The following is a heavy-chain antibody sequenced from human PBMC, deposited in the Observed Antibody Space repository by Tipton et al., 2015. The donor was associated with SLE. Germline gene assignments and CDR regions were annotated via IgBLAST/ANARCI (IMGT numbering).Heavy chain of an antibody. J-gene: IGHJ4*02. V-gene: IGHV4-4*02. Sequence: TLSLTCTVSGGSISRSIWWTWVRQPPGKGLEWIGEVYHTGSTYYNPSLKSRVTMSVDTSKNQFSLRLNSVTAADTAVYYCATEHFDYWGQGTLVTVSS. CDR3: ATEHFDY. CDR1: GGSISRSIW. CDR2: VYHTGST. D-gene: IGHD1/OR15-1a*01.